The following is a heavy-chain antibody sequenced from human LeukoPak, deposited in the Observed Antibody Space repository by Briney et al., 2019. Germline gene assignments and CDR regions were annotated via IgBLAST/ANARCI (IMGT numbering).Heavy chain of an antibody. Sequence: SETLSLTCAVYGGSFSGYYWSWIRQPPGKGLEWIGYIYYSGSTNYNPSLKSRVTISVDTSKNQFSLKLSSVTAADTAVYYCARGYYYGSGSYPWFDPWGQGTLVTVSS. CDR3: ARGYYYGSGSYPWFDP. D-gene: IGHD3-10*01. V-gene: IGHV4-59*08. CDR2: IYYSGST. CDR1: GGSFSGYY. J-gene: IGHJ5*02.